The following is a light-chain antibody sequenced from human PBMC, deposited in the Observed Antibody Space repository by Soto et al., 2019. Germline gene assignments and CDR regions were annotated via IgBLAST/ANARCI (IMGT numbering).Light chain of an antibody. J-gene: IGKJ4*01. Sequence: EIVMTQSPATLSVSPGERAIFSCRASQSVDSKLAWYQQKLGQAPRLLIYDASPRATGIPARFSGSGSGTEFTLTISSLQSEDFAIYYCQQYYVWNTFGGGTKVEIK. CDR3: QQYYVWNT. CDR2: DAS. CDR1: QSVDSK. V-gene: IGKV3D-15*01.